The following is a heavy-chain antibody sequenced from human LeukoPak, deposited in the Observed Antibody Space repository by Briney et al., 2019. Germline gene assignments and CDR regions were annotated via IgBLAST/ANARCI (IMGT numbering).Heavy chain of an antibody. CDR3: ARKGITGTHDAFDI. V-gene: IGHV1-2*02. CDR1: GYTFTGYC. J-gene: IGHJ3*02. Sequence: ASVKVSCKASGYTFTGYCMHWVRQAPGQGLEWMGWINPNSGGTNYAQKFQGRVTMTRDTSISTAYMELSRLRSDDTAVYYCARKGITGTHDAFDIWGQGTMVTVSS. D-gene: IGHD1-7*01. CDR2: INPNSGGT.